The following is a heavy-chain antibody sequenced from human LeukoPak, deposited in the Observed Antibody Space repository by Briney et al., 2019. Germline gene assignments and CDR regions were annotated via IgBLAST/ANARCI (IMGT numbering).Heavy chain of an antibody. CDR1: GFTVSSNY. CDR2: IYSGGST. Sequence: GGSLRLSCAASGFTVSSNYMSWVRQAPGKGLEWVSVIYSGGSTYYADSVKGRFTISRDNSKNTLYLQMNSLRAEDTAVYYCARDYYDSSGYLGDYWGQGTLVTVSS. CDR3: ARDYYDSSGYLGDY. J-gene: IGHJ4*02. D-gene: IGHD3-22*01. V-gene: IGHV3-53*01.